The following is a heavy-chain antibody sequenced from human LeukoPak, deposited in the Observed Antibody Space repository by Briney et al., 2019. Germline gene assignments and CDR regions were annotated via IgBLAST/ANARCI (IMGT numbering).Heavy chain of an antibody. Sequence: GGSLRLSCAASGFTFSTYAMNWGRQAPGKGLEWVSSISSSSYIYYADSVKGRFTISRDNAKNSLYLQMNSLRAEDTAVYYCARDLQVATITFGHDYWGQGTLVTVSS. CDR2: ISSSSYI. CDR3: ARDLQVATITFGHDY. CDR1: GFTFSTYA. J-gene: IGHJ4*02. V-gene: IGHV3-69-1*01. D-gene: IGHD5-12*01.